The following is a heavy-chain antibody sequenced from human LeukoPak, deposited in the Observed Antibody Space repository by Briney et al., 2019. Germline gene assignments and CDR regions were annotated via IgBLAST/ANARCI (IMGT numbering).Heavy chain of an antibody. V-gene: IGHV5-51*01. CDR3: PRPASHLPAAGKPPWVDY. D-gene: IGHD6-13*01. CDR2: IYPGDSDT. J-gene: IGHJ4*02. Sequence: GEAPKISFKGSGYRFTSYWIGWVRQVPGKGLEWMGLIYPGDSDTTYSPSFQGQVSISVDKSISTAYLQWSSLKASDTAMYYCPRPASHLPAAGKPPWVDYWGQGTLVTVSS. CDR1: GYRFTSYW.